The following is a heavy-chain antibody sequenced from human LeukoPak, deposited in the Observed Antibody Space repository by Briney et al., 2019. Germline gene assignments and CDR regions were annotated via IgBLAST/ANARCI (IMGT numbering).Heavy chain of an antibody. Sequence: ASVTVSCKASGYTFTGYYMHWVRQAPGQGLEWMGWINPNSGGTSYAQKFQGRVTMTRDTSISTVYMELSRLRSDDTAVYYCASVFSSGWYHDYWGQGTLVTVSS. V-gene: IGHV1-2*02. CDR1: GYTFTGYY. D-gene: IGHD6-19*01. CDR3: ASVFSSGWYHDY. CDR2: INPNSGGT. J-gene: IGHJ4*02.